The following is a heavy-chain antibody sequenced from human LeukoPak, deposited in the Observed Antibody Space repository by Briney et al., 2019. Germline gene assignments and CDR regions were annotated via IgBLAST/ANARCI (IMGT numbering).Heavy chain of an antibody. CDR1: GFTFSSYA. Sequence: GGSLRLSCAASGFTFSSYAMSWVRQAPGKGLEWVSAISGSGGSTYYADSVKGRFTISRDNSKNTLYLQMNSLRAEDTAVYYCAKDPGGLLWFGELSHRFDYWAQGTLVTVSS. CDR3: AKDPGGLLWFGELSHRFDY. J-gene: IGHJ4*02. V-gene: IGHV3-23*01. D-gene: IGHD3-10*01. CDR2: ISGSGGST.